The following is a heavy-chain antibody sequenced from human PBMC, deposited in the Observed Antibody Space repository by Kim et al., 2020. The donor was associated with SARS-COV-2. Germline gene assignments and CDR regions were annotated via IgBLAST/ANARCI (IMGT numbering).Heavy chain of an antibody. V-gene: IGHV4-4*07. Sequence: YTGGRTNYNPALQSRVTMAVDMSKNRCSLKLSSVTAADTAVYYCASALGHWGQGTLVTVSS. J-gene: IGHJ4*02. CDR3: ASALGH. D-gene: IGHD3-16*02. CDR2: YTGGRT.